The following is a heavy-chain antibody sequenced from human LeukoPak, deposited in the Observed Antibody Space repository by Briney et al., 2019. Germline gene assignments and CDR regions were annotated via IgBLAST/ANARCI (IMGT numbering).Heavy chain of an antibody. J-gene: IGHJ3*02. V-gene: IGHV4-59*01. D-gene: IGHD5-18*01. CDR3: ARDLSVTTRDDAFDI. CDR2: IYYSGST. CDR1: GGSISSYY. Sequence: PETLSLTCTVSGGSISSYYWTWIRQPPGKGLEWIGYIYYSGSTNYNPSLKSRVTISVDTSKNQFSLKLSSVTAADTAVYYCARDLSVTTRDDAFDIWGQGTMVTVSS.